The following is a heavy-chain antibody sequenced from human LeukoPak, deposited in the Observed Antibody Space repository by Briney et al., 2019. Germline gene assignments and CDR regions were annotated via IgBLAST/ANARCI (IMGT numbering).Heavy chain of an antibody. D-gene: IGHD6-19*01. CDR1: GGSISSYY. Sequence: SETLSLTCTVSGGSISSYYWSWIRQPPGKGLEWIGYIYYSGSTNYNPSLKSRVTISVDTSKNQFSLKLSSVTAEDTAVYYCASGIAVAGTRGDYWGQGTLVTVSS. J-gene: IGHJ4*02. CDR2: IYYSGST. CDR3: ASGIAVAGTRGDY. V-gene: IGHV4-59*01.